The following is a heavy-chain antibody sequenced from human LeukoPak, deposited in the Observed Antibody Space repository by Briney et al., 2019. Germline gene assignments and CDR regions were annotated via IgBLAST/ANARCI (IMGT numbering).Heavy chain of an antibody. CDR1: GGTFSSYA. CDR2: IFPIFGTA. V-gene: IGHV1-69*13. D-gene: IGHD3-9*01. J-gene: IGHJ5*02. CDR3: ARGIESYYDILTGSFDP. Sequence: SVKVSCKASGGTFSSYAISWVRQAPGQGLEWIGGIFPIFGTANYAQKFQGRVTITADESTSTAYMELSSLRSEDTAVYYCARGIESYYDILTGSFDPWGQGTLVTVSS.